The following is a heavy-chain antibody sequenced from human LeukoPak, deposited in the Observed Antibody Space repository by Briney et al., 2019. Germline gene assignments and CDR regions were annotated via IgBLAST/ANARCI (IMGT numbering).Heavy chain of an antibody. Sequence: SETLSLTRTVSGGSISSGSYFWTWIRQPAGKGLEWIGRINTSGSTNYNPSLKSRVTISVDTSKNQFSLKLSSVTAADTAVFYCAREGYTSSWYSGYYYFDYWGQGTLVTVSS. CDR1: GGSISSGSYF. D-gene: IGHD6-13*01. CDR3: AREGYTSSWYSGYYYFDY. CDR2: INTSGST. V-gene: IGHV4-61*02. J-gene: IGHJ4*02.